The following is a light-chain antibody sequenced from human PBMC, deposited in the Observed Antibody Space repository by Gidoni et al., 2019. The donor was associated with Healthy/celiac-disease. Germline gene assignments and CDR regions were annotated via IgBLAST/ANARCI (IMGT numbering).Light chain of an antibody. CDR3: QQYYSTPLYT. Sequence: DIGMTQSPDSLAVSLGERATINCKSSQSVLYSSNNKNYLAWYQQKPGQPPKLLIYWASTRESGVPDRFSGSGSGTDFTLTISSLQAEDVAVYYCQQYYSTPLYTFGQXTKLEIK. J-gene: IGKJ2*01. CDR2: WAS. CDR1: QSVLYSSNNKNY. V-gene: IGKV4-1*01.